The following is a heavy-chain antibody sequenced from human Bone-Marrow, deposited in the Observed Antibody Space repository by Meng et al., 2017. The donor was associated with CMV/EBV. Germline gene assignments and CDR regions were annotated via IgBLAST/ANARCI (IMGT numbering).Heavy chain of an antibody. CDR1: GFTFSSYG. CDR2: ISYDGSNT. D-gene: IGHD5-18*01. J-gene: IGHJ4*02. V-gene: IGHV3-30*19. CDR3: AKDHGYGYVRLFDY. Sequence: GGSLRLSCAASGFTFSSYGMHWVRQAPGKGLEWVAVISYDGSNTYYADSVKGRFTISRDNSKNTLYLQVNSLRAEDTAVYFCAKDHGYGYVRLFDYWGQGTLVTVSS.